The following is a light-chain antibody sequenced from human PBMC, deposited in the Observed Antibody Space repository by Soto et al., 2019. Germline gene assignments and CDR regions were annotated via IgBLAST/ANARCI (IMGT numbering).Light chain of an antibody. V-gene: IGKV3-15*01. CDR2: GAS. CDR1: QSVRSN. CDR3: QQSHSIPLT. J-gene: IGKJ1*01. Sequence: EVVMTQSPATLSVSPGERVTLSCRASQSVRSNLAWYQQKPGQSPRLLIYGASTRATGIPARFSGSGSGTEFTLTISSLQSEDFATYYCQQSHSIPLTFGQGTKVEIK.